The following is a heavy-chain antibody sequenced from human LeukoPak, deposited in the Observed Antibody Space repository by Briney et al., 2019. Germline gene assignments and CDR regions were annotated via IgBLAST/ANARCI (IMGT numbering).Heavy chain of an antibody. CDR1: GYTFTDYF. D-gene: IGHD2-2*01. CDR2: INPNTGVT. Sequence: ASVRVSCKASGYTFTDYFLHWVRQAPGQGLEWMGWINPNTGVTNYAQKSQGRVTMTRDTSISTAYMELSRLRSDDTAVYYCARDVVRCSSTSCYGGFDYWGQGTLVTVSS. CDR3: ARDVVRCSSTSCYGGFDY. V-gene: IGHV1-2*02. J-gene: IGHJ4*02.